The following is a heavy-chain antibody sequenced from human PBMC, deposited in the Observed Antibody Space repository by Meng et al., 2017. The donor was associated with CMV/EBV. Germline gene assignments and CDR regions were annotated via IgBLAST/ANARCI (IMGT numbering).Heavy chain of an antibody. CDR2: IYYSGST. J-gene: IGHJ6*02. D-gene: IGHD3-22*01. Sequence: SETLSLTCTVSGGSISSYYWSWIRQPPGKGLEWIGYIYYSGSTNYNPSLKSRVTISVDTSKNQFSLKLSSVTAADTAVYYCARSSYYDSSGYYYLGGMDVWGRGTTVTVSS. CDR1: GGSISSYY. CDR3: ARSSYYDSSGYYYLGGMDV. V-gene: IGHV4-59*01.